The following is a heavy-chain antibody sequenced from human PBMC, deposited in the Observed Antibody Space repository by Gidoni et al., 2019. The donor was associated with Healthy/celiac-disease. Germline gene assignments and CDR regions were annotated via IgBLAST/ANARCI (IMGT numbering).Heavy chain of an antibody. CDR2: IKHSGST. CDR3: ARVGRGFPRFDP. D-gene: IGHD1-26*01. V-gene: IGHV4-34*01. J-gene: IGHJ5*02. CDR1: GGSFSGYY. Sequence: QVPLQQLGAGLLQPSATLSLTCAVYGGSFSGYYWRGIRQPPGKGLEWIGEIKHSGSTNYNPSLKSRVTISVDTSKNQFSLKLSSVTAADTAVYYCARVGRGFPRFDPWGQGTLVTVSS.